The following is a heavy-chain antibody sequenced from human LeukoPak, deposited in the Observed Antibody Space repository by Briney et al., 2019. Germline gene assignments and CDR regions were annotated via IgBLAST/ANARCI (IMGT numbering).Heavy chain of an antibody. CDR3: ARGVTKFSWFDP. CDR1: GGSISSYY. V-gene: IGHV4-4*07. D-gene: IGHD3-10*02. Sequence: SETLSLTCTVSGGSISSYYWSWIRQPAGKGLEWIGRIYTSGSPNYIPSLKSRVTMSVDTSKNQFSLKLSSVTAADTAVYYCARGVTKFSWFDPWGQGTLVTVSS. CDR2: IYTSGSP. J-gene: IGHJ5*02.